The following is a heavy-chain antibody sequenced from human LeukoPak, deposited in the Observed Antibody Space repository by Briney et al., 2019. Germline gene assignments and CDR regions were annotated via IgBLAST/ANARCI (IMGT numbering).Heavy chain of an antibody. CDR3: ARVGNYLAGFDY. Sequence: GGSLRLSCAASGFTVSSNYVSWVRQAPGKGLEWVSVIYSGGSTYYADSVKGRFTISRDNSKNTLYLQMNSLRAEDTAVYYCARVGNYLAGFDYWGQGTLVTVSS. J-gene: IGHJ4*02. D-gene: IGHD3-22*01. V-gene: IGHV3-66*01. CDR2: IYSGGST. CDR1: GFTVSSNY.